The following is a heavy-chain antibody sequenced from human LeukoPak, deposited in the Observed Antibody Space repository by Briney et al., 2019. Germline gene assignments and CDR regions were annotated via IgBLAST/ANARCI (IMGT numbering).Heavy chain of an antibody. CDR1: GFTFSSYA. D-gene: IGHD6-13*01. Sequence: PGGSLRLSCAASGFTFSSYAMHWVRQAPGKGLEWVAVISYDGSNKYYADSVKGRFTISRDNSKNTLYLQMNSLRAEDTAVYYCARDDGTLGIAAVGNGMDVWGQGTTVTVSS. J-gene: IGHJ6*02. CDR2: ISYDGSNK. CDR3: ARDDGTLGIAAVGNGMDV. V-gene: IGHV3-30-3*01.